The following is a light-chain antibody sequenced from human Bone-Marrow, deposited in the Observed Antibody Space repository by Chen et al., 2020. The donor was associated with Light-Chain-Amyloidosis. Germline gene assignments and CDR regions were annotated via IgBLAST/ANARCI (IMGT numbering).Light chain of an antibody. CDR1: QSVSSN. J-gene: IGKJ1*01. CDR2: GAS. CDR3: QQYNQWPKT. Sequence: EIVMPQWPATLPVPPGERATLSCRASQSVSSNLAWYQQKPGQAPRLLIYGASTRATGIPARFSGSGSGTDFTLTISSIEAEDFAVYSCQQYNQWPKTFGRGTKVEI. V-gene: IGKV3-15*01.